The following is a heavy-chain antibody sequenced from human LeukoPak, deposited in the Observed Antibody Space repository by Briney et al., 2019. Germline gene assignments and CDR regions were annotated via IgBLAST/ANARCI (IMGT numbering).Heavy chain of an antibody. V-gene: IGHV3-23*01. CDR3: ATVGSGYYYFDY. Sequence: GGSLRLSCAASGFTFSSFAMNWVRQAPGKGLEWVSTISGTGGNTYYADSVKGRFTISRDNSKDTLYLQINSLRAEDTAVYYCATVGSGYYYFDYWGQGTLVTVSS. D-gene: IGHD5-12*01. CDR2: ISGTGGNT. CDR1: GFTFSSFA. J-gene: IGHJ4*02.